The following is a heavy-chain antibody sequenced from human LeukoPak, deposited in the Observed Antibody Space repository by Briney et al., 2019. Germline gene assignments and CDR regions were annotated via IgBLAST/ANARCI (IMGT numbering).Heavy chain of an antibody. Sequence: PGGSLRLSCAASGFTFSSYSMNWVRQAPGKGLEWVANIKQDGSEKYYVDSVKGRFTISRDNAKNSLYLQMNSPRAEDTAVYYCARDILTGYPGFDYWGQGTLVTVSS. V-gene: IGHV3-7*01. CDR3: ARDILTGYPGFDY. J-gene: IGHJ4*02. CDR2: IKQDGSEK. CDR1: GFTFSSYS. D-gene: IGHD3-9*01.